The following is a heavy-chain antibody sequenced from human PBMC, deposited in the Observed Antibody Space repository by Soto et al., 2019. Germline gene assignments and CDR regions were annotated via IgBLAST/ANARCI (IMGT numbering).Heavy chain of an antibody. J-gene: IGHJ6*02. Sequence: QVQLVQSGAEVKKPGSSVKVSCTASGGTFSSYAISWVRQAPGQGLEWMGGIIPIFGTANYAQKFQGRVTITADESTSTAYMELSSLRSEDTAVYSCARDRARVVVPAAIRHDYYGMDVWGQGTTVTVSS. CDR1: GGTFSSYA. CDR3: ARDRARVVVPAAIRHDYYGMDV. V-gene: IGHV1-69*01. CDR2: IIPIFGTA. D-gene: IGHD2-2*02.